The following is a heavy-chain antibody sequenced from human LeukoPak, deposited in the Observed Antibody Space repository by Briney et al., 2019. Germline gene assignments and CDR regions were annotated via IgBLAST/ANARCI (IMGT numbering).Heavy chain of an antibody. CDR3: ARGWFYSGWYVDY. CDR1: VGFICRCY. J-gene: IGHJ4*02. Sequence: SETLSLTCTLGVGFICRCYWSGLRQPPGKGLEWIGYIYYSGSTNYNPSLKSRVTISVDRPKNQFSLKLSSVSGADTAVFHCARGWFYSGWYVDYWGQGTLVTVSS. CDR2: IYYSGST. D-gene: IGHD6-19*01. V-gene: IGHV4-59*01.